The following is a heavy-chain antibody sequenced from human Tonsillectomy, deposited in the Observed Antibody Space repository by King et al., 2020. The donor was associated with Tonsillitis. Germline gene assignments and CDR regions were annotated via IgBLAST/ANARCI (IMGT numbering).Heavy chain of an antibody. V-gene: IGHV4-59*01. CDR3: ARNRQYSSDAFDI. Sequence: QLQESGPGLVKPSETLSLTCTVSGGSIRSYYWSWIRQPPGKGLEWIGYIYYNGGTNCNPSLKRRFTISVDTSKNQFSLKLSSVTAAATAIYFCARNRQYSSDAFDIWGQGTMVTVSS. CDR1: GGSIRSYY. CDR2: IYYNGGT. J-gene: IGHJ3*02. D-gene: IGHD2-15*01.